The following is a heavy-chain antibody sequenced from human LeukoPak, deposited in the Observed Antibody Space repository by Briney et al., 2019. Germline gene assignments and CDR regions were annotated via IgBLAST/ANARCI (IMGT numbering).Heavy chain of an antibody. J-gene: IGHJ4*02. Sequence: GGSLRLSCAASGFTLSSYEMNWVRQAPGKGLEWVSYISSSGSTIYYADSVKGRFTISRDNSKNTLYLQMNSLRAEDTAVYYCAKDIGGSYHRFDYWGQGTLVTVSS. D-gene: IGHD1-26*01. CDR3: AKDIGGSYHRFDY. CDR1: GFTLSSYE. V-gene: IGHV3-48*03. CDR2: ISSSGSTI.